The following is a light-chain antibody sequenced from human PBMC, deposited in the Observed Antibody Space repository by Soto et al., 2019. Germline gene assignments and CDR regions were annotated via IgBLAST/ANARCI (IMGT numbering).Light chain of an antibody. Sequence: ENVLTQSPDTLSLSPGEGATLSCRASQTVSSKYLAWYQHRPGQAPKLIIHGASYTAPGIPDRFSGSGSGADFTLTISRLEPEDFAVYFCQHYGNSLWTFGQGNKVEIK. V-gene: IGKV3-20*01. CDR1: QTVSSKY. J-gene: IGKJ1*01. CDR2: GAS. CDR3: QHYGNSLWT.